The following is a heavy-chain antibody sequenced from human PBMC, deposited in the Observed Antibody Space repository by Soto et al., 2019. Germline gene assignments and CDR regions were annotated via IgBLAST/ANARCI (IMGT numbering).Heavy chain of an antibody. J-gene: IGHJ4*02. D-gene: IGHD6-19*01. CDR3: ARSPYSSGLFDY. Sequence: GAYLRIINAVTGFTLGIYIMNWVRQAPGKGLEWLSYISSSGDSIHYADSVKGRFSISRDNARNLLYLQMDSLRDEDTAVYYCARSPYSSGLFDYWGQGT. CDR1: GFTLGIYI. V-gene: IGHV3-48*02. CDR2: ISSSGDSI.